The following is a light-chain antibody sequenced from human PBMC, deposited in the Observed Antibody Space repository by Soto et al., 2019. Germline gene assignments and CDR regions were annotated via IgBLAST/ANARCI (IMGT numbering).Light chain of an antibody. Sequence: DIQMTQSPSSLSASIGDRVTIICQASQDINNYLNWYQQKPGKAPKLLVYDGSNLERGVPSRFSGSGAGTHSSVTVSSLQPEDIATYYRQQYDNLPITFGQGTRLEIK. CDR3: QQYDNLPIT. J-gene: IGKJ5*01. CDR1: QDINNY. V-gene: IGKV1-33*01. CDR2: DGS.